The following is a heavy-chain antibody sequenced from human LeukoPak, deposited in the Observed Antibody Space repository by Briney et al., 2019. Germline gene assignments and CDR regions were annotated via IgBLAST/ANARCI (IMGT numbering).Heavy chain of an antibody. CDR1: GCTFTGYY. J-gene: IGHJ5*02. Sequence: ASVKVSCKASGCTFTGYYIHWVRQAPGQGLEWMGWINPNSGCTNYAQKFQGRVTMTRDTSISTAYMEMRRLRSDDTAVYYCARGSRGDWFDPWGQGTLVTVSS. CDR3: ARGSRGDWFDP. D-gene: IGHD1-26*01. V-gene: IGHV1-2*02. CDR2: INPNSGCT.